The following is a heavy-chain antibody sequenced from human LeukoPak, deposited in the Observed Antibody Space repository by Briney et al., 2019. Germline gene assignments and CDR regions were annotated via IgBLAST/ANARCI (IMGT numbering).Heavy chain of an antibody. CDR1: GFTFSSYS. CDR3: ARDSWNAAPGAFAP. J-gene: IGHJ5*02. D-gene: IGHD1-1*01. CDR2: ITKSSNYK. Sequence: PGESLRLSCAASGFTFSSYSMNWVRQAPGKGLEWVSSITKSSNYKYYADSVKGRFIVSRDNAKNSLYLQMDSLRAEDTAVYFCARDSWNAAPGAFAPWGQGILVTVSS. V-gene: IGHV3-21*01.